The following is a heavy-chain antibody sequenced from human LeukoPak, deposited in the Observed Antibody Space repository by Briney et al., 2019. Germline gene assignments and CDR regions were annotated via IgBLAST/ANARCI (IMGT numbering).Heavy chain of an antibody. CDR1: GFTVSSNY. CDR2: IYSGGST. J-gene: IGHJ4*02. Sequence: GGSLRLSCAASGFTVSSNYMSWVRQAPGKGLEWVSVIYSGGSTYYADSVKGRFTISRDNSKNTLYLQMNSLRAEDTAVYYCASRDSSSLHDYWGQGTLVTVSS. CDR3: ASRDSSSLHDY. V-gene: IGHV3-66*01. D-gene: IGHD6-6*01.